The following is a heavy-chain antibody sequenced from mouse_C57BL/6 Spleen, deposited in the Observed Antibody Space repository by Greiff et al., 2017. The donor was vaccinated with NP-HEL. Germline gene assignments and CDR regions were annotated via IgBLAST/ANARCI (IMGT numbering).Heavy chain of an antibody. J-gene: IGHJ2*01. CDR1: GYTFTSYW. Sequence: QVQLQQPGAELVMPGASVKLSCKASGYTFTSYWMHWVKQRPGQGLEWIGEIDPSDSYTNYNQKFKGKSTLTVDKSSSTAYMQLSSLTSEDSAVYYCARNRSPDFDDWGKGTTLTVSS. CDR2: IDPSDSYT. CDR3: ARNRSPDFDD. V-gene: IGHV1-69*01.